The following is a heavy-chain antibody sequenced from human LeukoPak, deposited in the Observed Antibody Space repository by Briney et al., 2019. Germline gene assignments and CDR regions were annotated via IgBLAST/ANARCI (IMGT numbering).Heavy chain of an antibody. CDR1: GFTFSSYA. J-gene: IGHJ4*02. D-gene: IGHD3-22*01. Sequence: PGTSLRLSCAASGFTFSSYAIHWVRQAPGKGLEWVAVISFDGTDAFYADSVKGRFTISRDNSKNTLYLQMNSLRAEDTAVYYCAKITMIVVVITRFDYWGQGTLVTVSS. CDR3: AKITMIVVVITRFDY. V-gene: IGHV3-30*04. CDR2: ISFDGTDA.